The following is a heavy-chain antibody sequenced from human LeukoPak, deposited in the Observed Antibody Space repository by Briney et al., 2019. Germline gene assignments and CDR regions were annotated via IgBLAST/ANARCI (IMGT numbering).Heavy chain of an antibody. CDR1: GGTFSSYA. CDR3: ARGLEVRARVGYHYYMDV. D-gene: IGHD1-26*01. J-gene: IGHJ6*03. CDR2: IIPIFGTA. Sequence: SVKVSCKASGGTFSSYAISWVRQAPGQGLEWMGGIIPIFGTANYAQKFQGRVTITADESTSTAYMELSSLRSEDTAVYYCARGLEVRARVGYHYYMDVWGKGTTVTVSS. V-gene: IGHV1-69*13.